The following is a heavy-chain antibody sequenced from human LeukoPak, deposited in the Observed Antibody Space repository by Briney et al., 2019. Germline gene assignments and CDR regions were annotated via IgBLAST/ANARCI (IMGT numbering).Heavy chain of an antibody. V-gene: IGHV1-46*01. J-gene: IGHJ4*02. CDR3: ARSITMVRGAHGTHFDY. D-gene: IGHD3-10*01. Sequence: ASAKVSCKASGYTFTSYYMHWVRQAPGQGLEWMGIINPSGGSTSYAQKFQGRVTMTRDTSTSTVYMELSSLRSEDTAVYYCARSITMVRGAHGTHFDYWGQGTLVTVSS. CDR1: GYTFTSYY. CDR2: INPSGGST.